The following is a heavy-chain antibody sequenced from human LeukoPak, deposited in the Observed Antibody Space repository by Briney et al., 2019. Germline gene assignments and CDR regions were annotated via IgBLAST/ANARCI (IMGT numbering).Heavy chain of an antibody. Sequence: GGSLRLSCAASGFTFGSYWMHWVRQAPGKGLVWVSRINSDGSSTSYADSVKGRFTISRDNAKNTLYLQMNSLRAEDTAVYYCARVSTVVTRDYWGQGTLVTVSS. J-gene: IGHJ4*02. CDR3: ARVSTVVTRDY. D-gene: IGHD4-23*01. CDR2: INSDGSST. V-gene: IGHV3-74*01. CDR1: GFTFGSYW.